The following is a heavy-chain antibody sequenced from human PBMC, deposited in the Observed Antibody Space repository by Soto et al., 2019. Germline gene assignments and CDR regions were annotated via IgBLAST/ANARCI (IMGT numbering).Heavy chain of an antibody. CDR3: DSKQSLYLQMNSLTVDDTAVYYCVRGHWGFDY. V-gene: IGHV4-28*01. CDR1: GYSISSSNW. CDR2: IYYSGTT. J-gene: IGHJ4*02. Sequence: PSETLSLTCAVSGYSISSSNWWGWLRQPPGKGLEWIGYIYYSGTTYYNPSLKSRVTMSVDTSKNQFSTEYAASVQGRFTISRDDSKQSLYLQMNSLTVDDTAVYYCVRGHWGFDYWGQGTQVTVSS. D-gene: IGHD3-10*02.